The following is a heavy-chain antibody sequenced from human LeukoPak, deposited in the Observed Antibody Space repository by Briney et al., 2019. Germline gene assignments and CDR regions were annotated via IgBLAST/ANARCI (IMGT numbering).Heavy chain of an antibody. CDR1: GYTFTGYY. V-gene: IGHV1-2*02. CDR2: INPNSGGT. CDR3: ARGNPPRAHPYSSGWYWWFDP. D-gene: IGHD6-19*01. J-gene: IGHJ5*02. Sequence: ASVKVSCKASGYTFTGYYMHWVRQAPGQGLEWMGWINPNSGGTNYAQKFQGRVTMTRDTSISTAYMELSRLRSDDTAVYYCARGNPPRAHPYSSGWYWWFDPWGQGTLVTVSS.